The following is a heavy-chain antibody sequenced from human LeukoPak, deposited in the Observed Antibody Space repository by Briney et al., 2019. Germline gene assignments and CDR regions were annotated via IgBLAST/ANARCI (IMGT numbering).Heavy chain of an antibody. CDR2: IFSDGST. D-gene: IGHD1-26*01. CDR3: ARLIVSGSYDYFDY. V-gene: IGHV3-66*01. CDR1: GFTVSSNY. Sequence: GGSLRLSCAASGFTVSSNYMSWVRQAPGQGLEWVSVIFSDGSTYYADSVKGRITISRDNSKNSVYLQMNSLRAEDTAVYFCARLIVSGSYDYFDYWGQGTLVAVSS. J-gene: IGHJ4*02.